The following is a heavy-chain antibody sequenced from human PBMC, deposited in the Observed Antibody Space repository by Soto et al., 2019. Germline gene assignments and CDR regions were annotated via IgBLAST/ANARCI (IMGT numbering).Heavy chain of an antibody. V-gene: IGHV4-38-2*01. CDR3: ARQMTTVTDDAFDM. Sequence: SETLSLACAVSGYSISTSYYWGWIRQPPGKGLEWIGSISHSGNSGSTYYKPSLKSRVTISGDTSKNQYSLRLTSVTAADTAVYYCARQMTTVTDDAFDMWGQGTTVTDS. D-gene: IGHD4-17*01. CDR2: ISHSGNSGST. CDR1: GYSISTSYY. J-gene: IGHJ3*02.